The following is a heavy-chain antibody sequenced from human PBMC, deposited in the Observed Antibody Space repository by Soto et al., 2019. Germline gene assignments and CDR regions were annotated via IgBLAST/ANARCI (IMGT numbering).Heavy chain of an antibody. D-gene: IGHD3-10*01. CDR3: ARGRGYYYGSGSVYGMDV. Sequence: TLSLTCAVSGGSISSGSYYWSWIRQHPGKGLEWIGFMYYNGSPYYNPSLDSPVTISVDTSKNQFSLKLSSVTAADTAVYYFARGRGYYYGSGSVYGMDVWGQGTTVTVSS. J-gene: IGHJ6*02. CDR2: MYYNGSP. V-gene: IGHV4-31*11. CDR1: GGSISSGSYY.